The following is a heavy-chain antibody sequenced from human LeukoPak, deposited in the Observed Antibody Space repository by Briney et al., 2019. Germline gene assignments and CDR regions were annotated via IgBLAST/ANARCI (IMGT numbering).Heavy chain of an antibody. V-gene: IGHV3-30*18. CDR2: ISYDGSNK. CDR3: AKVGEEDADYGGNTDAFDI. Sequence: PGGSLRLSCAASGFTFSSYGMHWVRQAPGKGLEWVAVISYDGSNKYYADSVKGRFTISSDNSKNTLYLQMNSLRAEDTAVYYCAKVGEEDADYGGNTDAFDIWGQGTMVTVSS. CDR1: GFTFSSYG. D-gene: IGHD4-23*01. J-gene: IGHJ3*02.